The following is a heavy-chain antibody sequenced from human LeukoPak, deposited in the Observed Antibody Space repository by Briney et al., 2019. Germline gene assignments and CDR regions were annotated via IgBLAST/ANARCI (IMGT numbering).Heavy chain of an antibody. J-gene: IGHJ4*02. D-gene: IGHD1-7*01. V-gene: IGHV3-74*01. CDR1: GCTFSSYA. CDR3: ATARNFRFEY. Sequence: SGGSLRLSCVASGCTFSSYAMTWVRQAPGKGLMWVSRMNGEGTTIDYADSVKGRFTVSRDYAKNTLFLQMNNLRTEDTALYFCATARNFRFEYWGQGSLVIVSA. CDR2: MNGEGTTI.